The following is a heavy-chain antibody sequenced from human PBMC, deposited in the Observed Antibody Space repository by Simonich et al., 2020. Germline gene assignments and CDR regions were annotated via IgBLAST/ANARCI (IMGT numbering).Heavy chain of an antibody. D-gene: IGHD6-13*01. CDR2: ISSSSSYI. J-gene: IGHJ4*02. Sequence: DVQLVESGGGLVKPGGSLRLSCAASGFTFSSYSMNWVRQAPGKGLEWVSSISSSSSYIYYADSVKGRFTISRDNAKNSLYLQMNSLRAEDTAVYYCARARGDSSSWYFDYWGQGTLVTVSS. CDR3: ARARGDSSSWYFDY. CDR1: GFTFSSYS. V-gene: IGHV3-21*01.